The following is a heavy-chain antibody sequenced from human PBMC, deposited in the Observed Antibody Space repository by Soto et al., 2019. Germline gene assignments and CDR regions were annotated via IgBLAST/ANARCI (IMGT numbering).Heavy chain of an antibody. V-gene: IGHV4-4*02. CDR2: IFHSGST. CDR3: ASQQWLVLNAFDI. J-gene: IGHJ3*02. CDR1: GGTIEDLCF. Sequence: VAGGTIEDLCFWSRIRKHPGKGLEWIGDIFHSGSTTYNSSLKGRVTISVDTSKNQFSLKLSSVTAADTAVYYGASQQWLVLNAFDIWGQGTMVTVSS. D-gene: IGHD6-19*01.